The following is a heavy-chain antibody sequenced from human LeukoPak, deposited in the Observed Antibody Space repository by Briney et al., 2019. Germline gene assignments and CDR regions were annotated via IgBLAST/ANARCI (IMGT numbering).Heavy chain of an antibody. J-gene: IGHJ4*02. CDR2: INHRGST. D-gene: IGHD5-12*01. V-gene: IGHV4-34*01. CDR1: GGSFSGYY. CDR3: ARGNSGYDWDFDY. Sequence: ASETLSLTCAVYGGSFSGYYWSWIRQPPGRGLEWIGEINHRGSTNYNPSLKSRVTISIDTSKKQFSLKVTSVTAADTAVYYCARGNSGYDWDFDYWGQGTLVTVSS.